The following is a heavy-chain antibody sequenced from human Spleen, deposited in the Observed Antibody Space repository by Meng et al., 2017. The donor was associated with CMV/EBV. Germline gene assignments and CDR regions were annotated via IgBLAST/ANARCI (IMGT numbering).Heavy chain of an antibody. CDR2: ISYNGGAT. Sequence: GGSLRLSCAASGFTFSSYAMSWVRQAPGKGLEWVSGISYNGGATYYVDSVKGRFTISRDNSKNTVYLQMNSLRADDTAVYYCSREAVPNISQPEYFQHWGQGTLVTVSS. CDR1: GFTFSSYA. J-gene: IGHJ1*01. CDR3: SREAVPNISQPEYFQH. D-gene: IGHD2/OR15-2a*01. V-gene: IGHV3-23*01.